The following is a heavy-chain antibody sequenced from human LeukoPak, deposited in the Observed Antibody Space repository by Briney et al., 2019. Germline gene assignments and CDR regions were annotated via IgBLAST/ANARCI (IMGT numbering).Heavy chain of an antibody. J-gene: IGHJ6*02. CDR2: ISSSSSYI. D-gene: IGHD3-16*01. CDR3: ARVPYADIPGAGRYGMDV. Sequence: GGSLRLSCAASGFTFSSYSMNWVRQAPGKGLEWVSSISSSSSYIYYADSVKGRFTISRDNAKNSLYLQMNSLRAEDTAVYYCARVPYADIPGAGRYGMDVWGQGTTVTVSS. CDR1: GFTFSSYS. V-gene: IGHV3-21*01.